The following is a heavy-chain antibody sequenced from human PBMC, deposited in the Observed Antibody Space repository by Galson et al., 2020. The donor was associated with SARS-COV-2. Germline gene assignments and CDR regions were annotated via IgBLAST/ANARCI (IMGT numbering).Heavy chain of an antibody. Sequence: ALHGESLKISCAASGFTFSTYWMHWVRQAPGKGLVWVSRIHRDGSTTTYADSVQGRFTISRDNAKNTLYLQMSSLRAEDAAVYYCARESAVQGGCYMDVWGKGTTVTVSS. V-gene: IGHV3-74*01. CDR1: GFTFSTYW. J-gene: IGHJ6*03. CDR2: IHRDGSTT. D-gene: IGHD3-10*01. CDR3: ARESAVQGGCYMDV.